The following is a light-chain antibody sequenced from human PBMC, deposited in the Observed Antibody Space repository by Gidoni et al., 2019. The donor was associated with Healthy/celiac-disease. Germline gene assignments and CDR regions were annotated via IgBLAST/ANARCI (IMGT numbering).Light chain of an antibody. Sequence: DIVMTQSPLSLPVTPGEPASISCRSSHSLLHSNGYKYLDWYLQKPGQSPQLLIYLGSNRASGVPERFSGSGSGTDFTLKISRVEDEDVGVYYCMQALQTPLTFGGGTKVEIK. CDR1: HSLLHSNGYKY. CDR2: LGS. J-gene: IGKJ4*01. V-gene: IGKV2-28*01. CDR3: MQALQTPLT.